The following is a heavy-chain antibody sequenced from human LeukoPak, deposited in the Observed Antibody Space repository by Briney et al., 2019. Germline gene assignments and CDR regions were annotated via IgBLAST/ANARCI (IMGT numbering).Heavy chain of an antibody. J-gene: IGHJ4*02. CDR2: IYTSGST. CDR1: GGSISSGSYY. Sequence: SETLSLTCTVSGGSISSGSYYWGWVRQPAGRGREWIGRIYTSGSTNYNPSLKSRVTISVDTSKNQFSLKLSSVTAADTAVYYCARGASLLPAAIIVYWGQGTLVTVSS. CDR3: ARGASLLPAAIIVY. D-gene: IGHD2-2*02. V-gene: IGHV4-61*02.